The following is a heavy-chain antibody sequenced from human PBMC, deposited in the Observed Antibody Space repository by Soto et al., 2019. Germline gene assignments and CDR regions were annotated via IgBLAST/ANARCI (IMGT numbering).Heavy chain of an antibody. D-gene: IGHD6-13*01. Sequence: ASVKVSCKASGGTFSSYAISWVRQAPGQGLEWMGGIIPIFGTANYAQKFQGRVTITADESTSTAYMELSSLRSEDTAVYYCARSLGGSSSWGSPNYYFDYWGQGTLVTVSS. V-gene: IGHV1-69*13. CDR2: IIPIFGTA. J-gene: IGHJ4*02. CDR1: GGTFSSYA. CDR3: ARSLGGSSSWGSPNYYFDY.